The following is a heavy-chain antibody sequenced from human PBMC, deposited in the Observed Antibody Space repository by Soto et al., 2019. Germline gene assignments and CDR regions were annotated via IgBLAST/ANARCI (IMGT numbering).Heavy chain of an antibody. CDR2: MNPKSGNT. Sequence: QVQLVQSGAEVKKPGASVQVSCKASGYTFLDYDINWVRQAPGQGLEWMGWMNPKSGNTGYAQKFQGRVTMTRSTPLTTAYLELSGLTSEDTAVYYCAKEKDFPPVPGTMPIDNWGQGTLVTVSP. CDR1: GYTFLDYD. CDR3: AKEKDFPPVPGTMPIDN. J-gene: IGHJ4*02. V-gene: IGHV1-8*01. D-gene: IGHD2-2*01.